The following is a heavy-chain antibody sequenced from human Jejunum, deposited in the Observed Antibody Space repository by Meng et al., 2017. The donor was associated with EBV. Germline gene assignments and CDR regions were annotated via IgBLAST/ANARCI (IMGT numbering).Heavy chain of an antibody. CDR1: GDSITRGAYL. V-gene: IGHV4-30-2*01. CDR3: ARGGPDFGDYVPFDY. D-gene: IGHD4-17*01. J-gene: IGHJ4*02. CDR2: IYHIGST. Sequence: QLKPRESGPGLVKPSQTLSLTCAVSGDSITRGAYLWSWIRQPPGKGLEWIGNIYHIGSTYYNPSLKSRVTISVDRSKNQFSLKLTSVTAADTAVYYCARGGPDFGDYVPFDYWGQGTLVTVSS.